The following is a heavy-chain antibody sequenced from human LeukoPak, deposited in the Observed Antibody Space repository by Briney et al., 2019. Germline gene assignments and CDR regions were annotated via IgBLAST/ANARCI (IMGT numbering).Heavy chain of an antibody. J-gene: IGHJ4*02. Sequence: QPGGSLRLSCAASGFTFDDYAMHWVRQAPGKGLEWVSGISWNSGSIGYADSVKGRFTISRDNAKNSLYLQMNSLRAEDTALYYCAKARRGAVAQSLFDYWGQGTLVTVSS. D-gene: IGHD6-19*01. CDR1: GFTFDDYA. CDR3: AKARRGAVAQSLFDY. V-gene: IGHV3-9*01. CDR2: ISWNSGSI.